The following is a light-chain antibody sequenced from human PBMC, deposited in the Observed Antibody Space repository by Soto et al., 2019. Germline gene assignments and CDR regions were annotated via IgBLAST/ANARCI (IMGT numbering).Light chain of an antibody. J-gene: IGLJ2*01. V-gene: IGLV2-14*01. CDR2: DVS. CDR1: SSDVGAYNY. Sequence: QSALTQPASVSGSPGQSITISCTGTSSDVGAYNYVSWYQQHPGKAPKLMIYDVSNRPSGVSNRFSGSKSGNAASLTLSGLQAEDEADYYCSSYTSSTPVVFGGGTKLTVL. CDR3: SSYTSSTPVV.